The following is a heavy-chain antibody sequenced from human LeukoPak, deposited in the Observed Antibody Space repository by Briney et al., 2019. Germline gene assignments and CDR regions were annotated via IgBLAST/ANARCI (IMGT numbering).Heavy chain of an antibody. CDR1: GGSISSYH. CDR3: ARSGSYANDAFHI. J-gene: IGHJ3*02. V-gene: IGHV4-4*07. D-gene: IGHD1-26*01. CDR2: LYTSGGT. Sequence: SEALSLTCTVSGGSISSYHWSWIRQPAGKGLEWIGRLYTSGGTNYNPSLKSRVSMSVDTSKSQFSLELNSVTAADTAVYYCARSGSYANDAFHIWGQGTMVTVSS.